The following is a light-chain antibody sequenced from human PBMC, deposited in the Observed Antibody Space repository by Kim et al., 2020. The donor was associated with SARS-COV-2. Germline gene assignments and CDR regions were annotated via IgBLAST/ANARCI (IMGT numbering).Light chain of an antibody. J-gene: IGKJ4*01. CDR1: QSVSSGY. CDR3: QQYADSPLT. CDR2: DVS. V-gene: IGKV3-20*01. Sequence: LSPGERVTLAGRASQSVSSGYVAWYQQKSGQPPRLVMYDVSVRATGIPDRFSGSGSGTDFTLTISRLEPEDFAVFYCQQYADSPLTFGGGTKLEIK.